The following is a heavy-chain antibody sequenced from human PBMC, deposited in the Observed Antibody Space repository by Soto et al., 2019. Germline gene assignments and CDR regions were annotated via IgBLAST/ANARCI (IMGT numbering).Heavy chain of an antibody. J-gene: IGHJ6*02. D-gene: IGHD4-17*01. Sequence: GGSLTLTCAVSGFTISSYSMNWVCHGPEKGLEWVSSISSSSSYINYSDPVKGRFTISRDNAKNSLYLQMNSLRAEDTAVYYCAKIVTVTTETYYYGMDVWGQGTTVTVSS. CDR2: ISSSSSYI. CDR3: AKIVTVTTETYYYGMDV. V-gene: IGHV3-21*01. CDR1: GFTISSYS.